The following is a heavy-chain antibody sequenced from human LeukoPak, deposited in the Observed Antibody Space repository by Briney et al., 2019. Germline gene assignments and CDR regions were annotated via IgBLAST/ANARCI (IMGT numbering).Heavy chain of an antibody. V-gene: IGHV3-30*04. D-gene: IGHD4-17*01. CDR1: GFIFSSYA. J-gene: IGHJ4*02. Sequence: GGSLRLSCAASGFIFSSYAMHWVRQAPGKGLEWVAVISYDGSNKYYADSVKGRFTISRDNSKNTLYLQMNSLRAEDTAVYYCASWYGDHARLDYWGQGTLVTVSS. CDR3: ASWYGDHARLDY. CDR2: ISYDGSNK.